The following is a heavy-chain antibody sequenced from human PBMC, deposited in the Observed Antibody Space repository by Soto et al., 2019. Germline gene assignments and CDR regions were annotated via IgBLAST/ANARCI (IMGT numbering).Heavy chain of an antibody. Sequence: GGSLRLSCAASGFTSSTYAMSWVRQAPGKGLEWVSGISGSGTSTYYADSVKGRFTISRDNSKNTLYLQMNSLRAEDTAVYYCAKDRYSSSRNFDCWGQGTLVTVSS. V-gene: IGHV3-23*01. J-gene: IGHJ4*02. CDR2: ISGSGTST. D-gene: IGHD6-13*01. CDR3: AKDRYSSSRNFDC. CDR1: GFTSSTYA.